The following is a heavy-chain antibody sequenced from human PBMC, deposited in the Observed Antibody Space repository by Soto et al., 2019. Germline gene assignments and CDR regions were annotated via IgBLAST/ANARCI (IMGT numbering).Heavy chain of an antibody. J-gene: IGHJ4*02. CDR3: PTQSWIQLWRPTY. Sequence: EVQLVESGGGLVKPGGSLRLSCAASGFTFSNAWMSWVRQAPGKGLEWVGRIKSKTDGGTTDYAAPVKGRFTISRDDSKNTLYLQMNSLKTEDTAVYYCPTQSWIQLWRPTYWGQGTLVTVSS. V-gene: IGHV3-15*01. D-gene: IGHD5-18*01. CDR1: GFTFSNAW. CDR2: IKSKTDGGTT.